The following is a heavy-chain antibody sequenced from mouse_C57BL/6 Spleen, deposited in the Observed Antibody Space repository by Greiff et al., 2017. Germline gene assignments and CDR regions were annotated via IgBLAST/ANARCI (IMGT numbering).Heavy chain of an antibody. J-gene: IGHJ2*01. CDR2: INPNNGGT. V-gene: IGHV1-22*01. Sequence: EVQLQQSGPELVKPGASVKMSCKASGYTFTDYNMHWVKQSHGKSLEWIGYINPNNGGTSYNQKFKGKATVTVNTSSRTAYMELRSLTSEDSAVYYCARTCFRELLYFDYWGKGTTLTVSS. CDR3: ARTCFRELLYFDY. CDR1: GYTFTDYN. D-gene: IGHD2-1*01.